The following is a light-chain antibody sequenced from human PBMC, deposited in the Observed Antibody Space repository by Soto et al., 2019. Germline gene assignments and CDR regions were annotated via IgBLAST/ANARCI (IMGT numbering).Light chain of an antibody. CDR3: QSYDSSLSAVV. Sequence: QPVLTQPPSVSGAPGQGVTISCTGGSSNIGADFDVHWYQQLPGTAPKLLIYVNTNRPSGVPDRFSGSKSGTSASLAITGLQAEDEADYYCQSYDSSLSAVVFGGGTKLTVL. CDR2: VNT. V-gene: IGLV1-40*01. CDR1: SSNIGADFD. J-gene: IGLJ2*01.